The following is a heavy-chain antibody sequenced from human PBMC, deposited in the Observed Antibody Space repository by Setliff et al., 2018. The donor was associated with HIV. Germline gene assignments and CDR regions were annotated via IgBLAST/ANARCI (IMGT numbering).Heavy chain of an antibody. CDR2: IYTSGST. V-gene: IGHV4-61*02. CDR1: GGSISSGSYY. D-gene: IGHD4-17*01. J-gene: IGHJ6*02. Sequence: SETLSLTCTVSGGSISSGSYYWSWIRQPAGKGLEWIGRIYTSGSTNYNPSLKSRVTIPVDTSKNQFSLKLSSVTAADTAVYYCARAAVTTFYYYYGMDVWGQGTTVTVSS. CDR3: ARAAVTTFYYYYGMDV.